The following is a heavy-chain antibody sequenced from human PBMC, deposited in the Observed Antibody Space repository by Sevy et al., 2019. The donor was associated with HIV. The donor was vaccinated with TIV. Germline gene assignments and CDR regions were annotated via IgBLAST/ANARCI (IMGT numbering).Heavy chain of an antibody. Sequence: GGSLRLSCAASGFTFSSYAMSWVRQAPGKGLEWVSSFTGSGTNTFYADSVKGRFTNSRDNSKNTLYLQMNSLRAEDTAVYYCAKDSILVAGHFDYWGQGTLVTVSS. CDR3: AKDSILVAGHFDY. D-gene: IGHD6-19*01. V-gene: IGHV3-23*01. CDR2: FTGSGTNT. J-gene: IGHJ4*02. CDR1: GFTFSSYA.